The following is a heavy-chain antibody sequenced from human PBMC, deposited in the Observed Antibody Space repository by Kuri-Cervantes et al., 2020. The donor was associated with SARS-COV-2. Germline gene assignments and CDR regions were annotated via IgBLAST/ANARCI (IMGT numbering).Heavy chain of an antibody. V-gene: IGHV4-34*01. CDR2: INHSGST. J-gene: IGHJ2*01. Sequence: GSLRLSCAVYGGSFGGYYWNWIRQPPGKGLEWIAEINHSGSTNYNPSLKSRVLVSVDMSNHQFSLRLSSVTAADTAVYYCARLPVPDISHSGWYFDLWGRGALVTVSS. CDR3: ARLPVPDISHSGWYFDL. D-gene: IGHD5-12*01. CDR1: GGSFGGYY.